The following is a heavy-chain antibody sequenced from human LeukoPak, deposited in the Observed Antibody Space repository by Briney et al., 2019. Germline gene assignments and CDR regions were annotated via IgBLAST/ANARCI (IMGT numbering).Heavy chain of an antibody. V-gene: IGHV3-53*01. CDR3: ARDDSSGYYHDY. CDR1: GFSFSTSD. D-gene: IGHD3-22*01. J-gene: IGHJ4*02. CDR2: IYSGGST. Sequence: GGSLRLSCTAASGFSFSTSDMNWVRQAPGKGLEWVSVIYSGGSTYYADSVKGRFTISRDNSKNTLYLQMNSLRAEDTAVYYCARDDSSGYYHDYWGQGTLVTVSS.